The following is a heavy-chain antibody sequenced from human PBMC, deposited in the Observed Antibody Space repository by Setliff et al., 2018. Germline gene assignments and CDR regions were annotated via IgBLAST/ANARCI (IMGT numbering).Heavy chain of an antibody. V-gene: IGHV1-3*01. CDR3: ASAHYYSGYIEYFQY. J-gene: IGHJ1*01. CDR2: IHAGNGDT. D-gene: IGHD5-12*01. Sequence: GASVKVSCQASGFTSTNYAIHWVRQAPGQRPECMGWIHAGNGDTKYSQKFQGRVTITRDTSASTVYMELSSLRSEDTAVYYCASAHYYSGYIEYFQYWGQGTLVTVSS. CDR1: GFTSTNYA.